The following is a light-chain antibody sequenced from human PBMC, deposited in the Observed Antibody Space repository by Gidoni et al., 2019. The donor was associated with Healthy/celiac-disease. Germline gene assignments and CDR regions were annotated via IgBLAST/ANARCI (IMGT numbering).Light chain of an antibody. CDR2: AAS. V-gene: IGKV1-9*01. CDR3: QQLNSYPQT. CDR1: QGISSY. Sequence: DIQLTQSPSFLSASVGVRFTITCRASQGISSYLAWYQQKPGKAPKLLIYAASTLQSGVPSRFSGSGSGTEFTLTISSLQPEDFATYYCQQLNSYPQTFGPGTKVDIK. J-gene: IGKJ3*01.